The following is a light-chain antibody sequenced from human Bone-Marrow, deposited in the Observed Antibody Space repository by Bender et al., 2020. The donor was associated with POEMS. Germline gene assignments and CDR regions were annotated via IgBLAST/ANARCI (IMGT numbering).Light chain of an antibody. J-gene: IGLJ2*01. CDR1: TNTVGTYNL. CDR2: DVY. Sequence: QSALTQPASVSGSPGQSISISCTGTTNTVGTYNLVSWYQQYPGKAPKLIIFDVYNRPSGVSTRFSGSKSANTASLTISGLQAEDEADYYCSSYTSTNTLVFGGGTKLTVL. V-gene: IGLV2-14*02. CDR3: SSYTSTNTLV.